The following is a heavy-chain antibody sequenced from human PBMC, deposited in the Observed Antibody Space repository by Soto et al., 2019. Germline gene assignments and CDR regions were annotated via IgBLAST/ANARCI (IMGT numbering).Heavy chain of an antibody. CDR2: ISAYNGNT. Sequence: ASVKVSCKASGYTFTSYGIIWVRQAPGQGLEWMGWISAYNGNTNYAQKLQGRVTMTTDTSTSTAYLQWSSLKASDTAMYYCARSEFVVRPSVGMDVWGQGTTVTVSS. V-gene: IGHV1-18*01. J-gene: IGHJ6*02. D-gene: IGHD2-21*01. CDR1: GYTFTSYG. CDR3: ARSEFVVRPSVGMDV.